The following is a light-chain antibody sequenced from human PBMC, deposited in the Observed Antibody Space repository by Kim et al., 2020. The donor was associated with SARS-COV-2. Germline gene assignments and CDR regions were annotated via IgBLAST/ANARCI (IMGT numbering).Light chain of an antibody. Sequence: SPGERATPSCRASGTVTSTYLAWYQHKPGQAPRLLIDAASSRATGIPDRFNGSGSGTDFTLTISRLEREDVAVYYCQQYGRSPRNFGQGTKVDIK. CDR2: AAS. J-gene: IGKJ2*01. CDR3: QQYGRSPRN. V-gene: IGKV3-20*01. CDR1: GTVTSTY.